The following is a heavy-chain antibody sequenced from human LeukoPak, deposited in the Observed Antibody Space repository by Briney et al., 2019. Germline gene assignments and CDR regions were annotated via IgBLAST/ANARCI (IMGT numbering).Heavy chain of an antibody. V-gene: IGHV4-39*01. CDR1: GGSISSSSYY. CDR2: IFYSGST. J-gene: IGHJ6*03. CDR3: ARGENAAMVTLRDYYYYYMDV. D-gene: IGHD5-18*01. Sequence: SETLSLTCIVSGGSISSSSYYWGWFRQPPGKGLEWIRSIFYSGSTYYNPSLKSRVTISVDTSKNQFSLKLSSVTAADTAVYYCARGENAAMVTLRDYYYYYMDVWGKGTTVTVSS.